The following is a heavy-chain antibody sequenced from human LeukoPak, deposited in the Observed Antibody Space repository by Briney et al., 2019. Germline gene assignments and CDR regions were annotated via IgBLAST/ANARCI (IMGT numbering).Heavy chain of an antibody. V-gene: IGHV4-30-4*01. Sequence: SETLSLTCTVSGGSISTNDYFWSWIRQSPEKGLEGIGYIHYSGITKSNPSLESRLTLSVDPSKNQLSLRLTSATAADTAVYYCARAPLTTATSDYFDLWGLGTLVTVSS. J-gene: IGHJ4*02. CDR3: ARAPLTTATSDYFDL. CDR2: IHYSGIT. CDR1: GGSISTNDYF. D-gene: IGHD4-17*01.